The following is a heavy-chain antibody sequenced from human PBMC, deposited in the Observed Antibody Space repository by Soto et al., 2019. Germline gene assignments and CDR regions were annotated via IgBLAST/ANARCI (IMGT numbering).Heavy chain of an antibody. Sequence: SETLSLTCTVSGGSISSYYWSWIRQPPGKGLEWIGYIYYSGSTNYNPSLKSRVTISVDTSKNQFSLKLSSVTAADTAVYYCARREIYMDVWGKGTTVTVS. V-gene: IGHV4-59*08. CDR1: GGSISSYY. CDR2: IYYSGST. CDR3: ARREIYMDV. J-gene: IGHJ6*03.